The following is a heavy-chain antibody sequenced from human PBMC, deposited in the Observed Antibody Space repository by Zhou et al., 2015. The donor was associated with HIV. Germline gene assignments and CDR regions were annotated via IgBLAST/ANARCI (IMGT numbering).Heavy chain of an antibody. J-gene: IGHJ4*02. CDR2: IIPIFGTA. V-gene: IGHV1-69*01. CDR3: ARMGGYCSGGSCQGFDY. D-gene: IGHD2-15*01. Sequence: QVQLVQSGAEVKKPGSSVKVSCKASGGTFSSYAISWVRQAPGQGLEWMGGIIPIFGTANYAQKFQGRVTITADESTSTAYMELSSLRSEDTAVYYCARMGGYCSGGSCQGFDYWGQGTLVTVSS. CDR1: GGTFSSYA.